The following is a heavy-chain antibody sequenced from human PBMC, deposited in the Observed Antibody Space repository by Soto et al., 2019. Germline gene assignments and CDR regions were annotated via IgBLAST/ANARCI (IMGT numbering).Heavy chain of an antibody. CDR2: TSYDGSNT. CDR3: AKDRGSYDIWSGTQRYYAMDV. Sequence: QGQLVESGGGVVQPGTSLRLSCAASGFIFSRNGMHWVRQAPGKGLEWVAFTSYDGSNTYYADSVKGRFTISRDNPKNTLFLQMNSLRPNDTALYFCAKDRGSYDIWSGTQRYYAMDVWGQGATVTVSS. CDR1: GFIFSRNG. J-gene: IGHJ6*02. D-gene: IGHD3-3*01. V-gene: IGHV3-30*18.